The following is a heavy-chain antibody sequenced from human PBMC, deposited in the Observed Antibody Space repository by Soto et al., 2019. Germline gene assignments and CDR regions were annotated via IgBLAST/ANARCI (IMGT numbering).Heavy chain of an antibody. D-gene: IGHD6-13*01. CDR2: MNPNSGNT. CDR3: ARRRDSSSWYSACDI. Sequence: QVQLVQSGAEVKKPGASVKVSCKASGYTFTSYDINWVRQASGQGLEWMGRMNPNSGNTGYAQRFQGRVTMTGDTSKRTAYMEVSSLRSEDTAVYYCARRRDSSSWYSACDIWGQGTMVTVSS. CDR1: GYTFTSYD. J-gene: IGHJ3*02. V-gene: IGHV1-8*01.